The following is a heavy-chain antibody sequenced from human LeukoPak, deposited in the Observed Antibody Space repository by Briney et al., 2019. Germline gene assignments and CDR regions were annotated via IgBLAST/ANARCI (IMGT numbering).Heavy chain of an antibody. Sequence: GGSLRLSCAASEFTFPMYWMTWVRQAPGKGLEWVADIKQDGSEKYYVDSVKGRFTISRQNAKNSLFLQMNSLRAEDTAVYYCARDGRGSSGWYLYYFDYWGQGTLVTVSS. J-gene: IGHJ4*02. CDR2: IKQDGSEK. CDR3: ARDGRGSSGWYLYYFDY. CDR1: EFTFPMYW. V-gene: IGHV3-7*01. D-gene: IGHD6-19*01.